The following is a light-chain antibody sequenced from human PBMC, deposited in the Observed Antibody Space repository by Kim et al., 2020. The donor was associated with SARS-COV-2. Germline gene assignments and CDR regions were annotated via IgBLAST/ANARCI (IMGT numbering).Light chain of an antibody. V-gene: IGKV1-5*03. CDR3: QQYNSYSGT. CDR2: KAS. J-gene: IGKJ1*01. Sequence: DIQMTQSPSTLSASVGDRVSITCRASQSINNWLAWYQQKPGKAPKLLIYKASSLEGGVPSRFSGSGSGTEFTLTISSLQPDDFATNYCQQYNSYSGTFGQGTKVDIK. CDR1: QSINNW.